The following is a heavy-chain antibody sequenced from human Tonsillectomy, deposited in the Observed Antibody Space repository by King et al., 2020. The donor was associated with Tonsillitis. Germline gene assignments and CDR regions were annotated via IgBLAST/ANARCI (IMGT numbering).Heavy chain of an antibody. D-gene: IGHD3-3*01. J-gene: IGHJ4*02. CDR1: GFTFSSYD. V-gene: IGHV3-33*01. CDR2: IWYDGSTE. CDR3: ARASQMFTIFSSELDY. Sequence: VQLVESGGGVVQPGRSLRLSCTASGFTFSSYDMHWVRQAPGKGLEWVAVIWYDGSTEYYADSVKGRFTFSRDNSKNTLYLQMNSLRAEDTAVYYCARASQMFTIFSSELDYWGQGTPVTVSS.